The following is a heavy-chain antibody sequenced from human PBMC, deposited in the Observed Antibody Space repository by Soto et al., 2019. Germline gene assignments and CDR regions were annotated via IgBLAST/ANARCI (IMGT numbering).Heavy chain of an antibody. V-gene: IGHV4-31*03. CDR2: IYYSGST. J-gene: IGHJ6*03. CDR3: ARSSSIRSPYMDV. CDR1: GGSISSGGYC. Sequence: SETLSLTCTVSGGSISSGGYCWSWIRQHPGKGLEWIGYIYYSGSTYYNPSLKSRVTISVDTSKNQFSLKLSSVTAADTAVYYCARSSSIRSPYMDVWGKGTTVNRSS.